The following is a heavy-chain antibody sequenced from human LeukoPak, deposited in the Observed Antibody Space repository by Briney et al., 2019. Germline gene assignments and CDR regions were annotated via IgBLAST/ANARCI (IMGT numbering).Heavy chain of an antibody. CDR2: IYYTGST. CDR3: AREGGRLDY. Sequence: PSETLSLTCTVSGGSINNYYWSWVRQPPGAGLEWLAYIYYTGSTNYNPSLKTRLTISVDTSKNQFSLRLNSVTAADTAVYYCAREGGRLDYWGQGTLVTVSS. D-gene: IGHD3-16*01. J-gene: IGHJ4*02. V-gene: IGHV4-59*12. CDR1: GGSINNYY.